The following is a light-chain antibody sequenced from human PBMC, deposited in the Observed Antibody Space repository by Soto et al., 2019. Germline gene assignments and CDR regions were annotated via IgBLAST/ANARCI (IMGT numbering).Light chain of an antibody. J-gene: IGKJ2*01. CDR1: QSVSNNY. CDR2: GST. Sequence: EVVLTQSPGTLSLSPGERASLSCRASQSVSNNYLAWYQQKPGQSPTLLIFGSTDRATGIPDRFSGSGSGTDFTLTISRLEPEDFAEYYCQQYGSSPPYTFGQGTKLEIK. V-gene: IGKV3-20*01. CDR3: QQYGSSPPYT.